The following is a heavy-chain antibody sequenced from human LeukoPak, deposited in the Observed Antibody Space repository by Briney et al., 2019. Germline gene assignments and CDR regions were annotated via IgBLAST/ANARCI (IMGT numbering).Heavy chain of an antibody. CDR3: ARGSIAARTFDY. CDR2: ISSSSSYI. J-gene: IGHJ4*02. Sequence: GGSLRLSCAASGFTFSSYSMNWVRQAPGKGLEWVSSISSSSSYIHYADSAKGRFTISRDNAKNSLYLQMNSLRAEDTAVYYCARGSIAARTFDYWGQGTLVTVSS. D-gene: IGHD6-6*01. V-gene: IGHV3-21*01. CDR1: GFTFSSYS.